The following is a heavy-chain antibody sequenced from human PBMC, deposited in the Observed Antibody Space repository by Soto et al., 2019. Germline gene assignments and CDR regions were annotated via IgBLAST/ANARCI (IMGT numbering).Heavy chain of an antibody. D-gene: IGHD5-18*01. V-gene: IGHV4-61*01. J-gene: IGHJ4*02. CDR3: ARNSWSGYSYGVDY. CDR1: GGSVSSGSYY. Sequence: PSETLSLTCTVSGGSVSSGSYYWSWIRQPPGKGLEWIGYIYYSGSTNYDPSLKSRVTISVDTSKNQFSLKLSSVTAADTAVYYCARNSWSGYSYGVDYWGQGTLVTVSS. CDR2: IYYSGST.